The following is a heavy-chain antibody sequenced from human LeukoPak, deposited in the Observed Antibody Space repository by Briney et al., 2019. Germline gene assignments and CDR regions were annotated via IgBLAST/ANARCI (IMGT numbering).Heavy chain of an antibody. J-gene: IGHJ6*03. CDR1: GGSISSYY. CDR2: IYTSGST. D-gene: IGHD6-13*01. V-gene: IGHV4-4*07. CDR3: AREGYSSSSLSGYYYMDV. Sequence: SETLSLTCTVSGGSISSYYWSWIRQPAGKGLEWIGRIYTSGSTNYNPSFKSRVTMSVDTSKNQFSLKLSSVTAADTAVYYCAREGYSSSSLSGYYYMDVWGKGTTVTVSS.